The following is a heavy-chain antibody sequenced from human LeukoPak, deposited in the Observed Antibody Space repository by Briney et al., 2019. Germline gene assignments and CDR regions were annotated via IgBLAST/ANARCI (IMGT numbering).Heavy chain of an antibody. CDR1: GFSFNAFT. J-gene: IGHJ5*02. CDR2: IGYDGAPT. V-gene: IGHV3-43*01. Sequence: GRSLRLSCAASGFSFNAFTMHWLRQAPGKGLEWVALIGYDGAPTFYADFVEGRFTGSRDNSKNTLYLQMNSLKTDDTAFYYCAKDGHYCTATACFSSWFDPWGQGTLVTVSS. CDR3: AKDGHYCTATACFSSWFDP. D-gene: IGHD2-8*02.